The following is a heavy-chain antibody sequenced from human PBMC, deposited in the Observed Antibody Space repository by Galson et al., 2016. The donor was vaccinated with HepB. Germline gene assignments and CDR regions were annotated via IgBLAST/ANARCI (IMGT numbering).Heavy chain of an antibody. CDR1: GLNFKIYG. D-gene: IGHD2-21*01. CDR3: VTGPGHIEELRANEEYFQD. J-gene: IGHJ1*01. Sequence: SLRLSCAVSGLNFKIYGMHWVRHAPGKGLEWVAVIWFDGSKKYYADSVKGRFTVSRDNSRNVLYFQMSSLRAEDTAAYHCVTGPGHIEELRANEEYFQDWGQGTLVTVSS. CDR2: IWFDGSKK. V-gene: IGHV3-33*01.